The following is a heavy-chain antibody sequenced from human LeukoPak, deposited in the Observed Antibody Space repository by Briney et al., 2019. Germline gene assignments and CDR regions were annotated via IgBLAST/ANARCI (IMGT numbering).Heavy chain of an antibody. CDR3: AKDSDYFGSGSYYNFWDV. CDR2: IGWNGRSI. J-gene: IGHJ6*02. D-gene: IGHD3-10*01. CDR1: GFSFDDFD. Sequence: GGSLRLSCEASGFSFDDFDMHWVRHAPGKGLEWVSRIGWNGRSIHYADSVKGRFTISRGNAKKSLYLQMNSLRVEDTALYYCAKDSDYFGSGSYYNFWDVWGQGTTVIVSS. V-gene: IGHV3-9*01.